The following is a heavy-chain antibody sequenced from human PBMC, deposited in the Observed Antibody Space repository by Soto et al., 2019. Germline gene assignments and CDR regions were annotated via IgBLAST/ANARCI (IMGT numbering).Heavy chain of an antibody. J-gene: IGHJ6*02. CDR1: GGSISSGDYY. CDR3: ARDKRITIFGVVIEGDPTDYYGMDV. D-gene: IGHD3-3*01. CDR2: IYYSGST. V-gene: IGHV4-30-4*01. Sequence: SETLSLTCTVSGGSISSGDYYWSWIRQPPGKGLEWIGYIYYSGSTYYNPSLKSRVTISVDTSKNQFSLKLGSVTAADTAVYYCARDKRITIFGVVIEGDPTDYYGMDVWGQGTTVTVSS.